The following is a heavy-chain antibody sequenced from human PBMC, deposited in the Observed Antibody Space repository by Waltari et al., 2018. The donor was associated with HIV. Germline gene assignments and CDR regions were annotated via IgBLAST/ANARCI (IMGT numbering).Heavy chain of an antibody. Sequence: EVLLVESGGGLVQPGGSLSLRCGTAGLILSRYGMSWVRQAPGQGLEWLANIKPDGSETYYVDSVKGRFTISRDNAKNSVYLQMDSLRVEDTALYFCARDTGSQYYYYGMDVWGQGTMVSVS. CDR2: IKPDGSET. CDR3: ARDTGSQYYYYGMDV. V-gene: IGHV3-7*01. D-gene: IGHD3-10*01. J-gene: IGHJ6*02. CDR1: GLILSRYG.